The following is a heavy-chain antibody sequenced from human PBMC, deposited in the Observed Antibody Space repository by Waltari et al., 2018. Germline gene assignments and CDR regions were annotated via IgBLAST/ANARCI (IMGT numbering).Heavy chain of an antibody. CDR1: GGSFSGYY. D-gene: IGHD2-21*01. CDR3: ASPVAAAD. Sequence: QVQLQQWGAGLLKPSETLSLTCAVYGGSFSGYYWSWIRQPPGKGLEWIGEINHSGSTNYNPSLKSRVTISVDTSKNQVSLKLISVTAADTAVYYCASPVAAADWGQGTLVTVSS. V-gene: IGHV4-34*01. CDR2: INHSGST. J-gene: IGHJ4*02.